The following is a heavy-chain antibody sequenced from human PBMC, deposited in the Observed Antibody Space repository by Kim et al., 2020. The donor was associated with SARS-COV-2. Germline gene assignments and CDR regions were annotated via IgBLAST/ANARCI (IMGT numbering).Heavy chain of an antibody. V-gene: IGHV3-7*01. D-gene: IGHD3-9*01. Sequence: GSVKGRFTISRDNSKNSLYLQINSLRAEDTAVYYCTRNVNLLTGYSYHTLWGRGTLVSVSS. J-gene: IGHJ2*01. CDR3: TRNVNLLTGYSYHTL.